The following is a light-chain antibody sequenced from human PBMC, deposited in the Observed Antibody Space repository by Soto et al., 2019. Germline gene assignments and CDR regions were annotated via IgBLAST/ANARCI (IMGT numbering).Light chain of an antibody. J-gene: IGKJ2*01. Sequence: EIVLTQSPATLSVSPGERATLSCRASRSVSSNLAWYRQKPGQAPRLLIYGASTRATGVPARFSGSGSGTEFTLTISSLQSEDFAVYYCQQHSDWPPDPFGQGTKLEIK. CDR3: QQHSDWPPDP. CDR1: RSVSSN. V-gene: IGKV3-15*01. CDR2: GAS.